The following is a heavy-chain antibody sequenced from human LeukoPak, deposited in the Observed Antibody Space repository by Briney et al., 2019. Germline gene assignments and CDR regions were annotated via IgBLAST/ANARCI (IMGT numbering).Heavy chain of an antibody. Sequence: GGSLRLSCAASGSTVSSNYMSWVRQAPGKGLEWVSVIYSGGSTYYADSVKGRFTISRDNSKNTLYLQMNSLRAEDTAVYYCARVGSNTWELPAAFDYWGQGTLVTVSS. D-gene: IGHD1-26*01. J-gene: IGHJ4*02. CDR2: IYSGGST. V-gene: IGHV3-66*01. CDR3: ARVGSNTWELPAAFDY. CDR1: GSTVSSNY.